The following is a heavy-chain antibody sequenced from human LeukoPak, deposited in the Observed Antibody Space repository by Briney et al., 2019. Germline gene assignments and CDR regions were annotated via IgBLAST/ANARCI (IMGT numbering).Heavy chain of an antibody. Sequence: GGSLRLSCAASGFTFSSYAMHWVRQAPGKGLEWVAVISYDGSNKYYADSVKGRFTISRDNSKNTLYLQMNGLRAEDTAVYYCAREGGGSMYYFDYWGQGTLVTVSS. CDR1: GFTFSSYA. CDR2: ISYDGSNK. CDR3: AREGGGSMYYFDY. V-gene: IGHV3-30-3*01. D-gene: IGHD1-26*01. J-gene: IGHJ4*02.